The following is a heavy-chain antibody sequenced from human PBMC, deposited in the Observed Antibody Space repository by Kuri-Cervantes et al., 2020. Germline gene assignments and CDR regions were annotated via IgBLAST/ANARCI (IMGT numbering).Heavy chain of an antibody. CDR1: GFTFSSYS. V-gene: IGHV3-NL1*01. CDR2: ISWDGGST. J-gene: IGHJ4*02. Sequence: GGSLRLSCAASGFTFSSYSMHWVRQAPGKGLEWVSLISWDGGSTYYADSVKGRFTISRDNSKNTLYLQMNSLRAEDTAVYYCARDRGFMFDYCAQGTLVTVSS. CDR3: ARDRGFMFDY. D-gene: IGHD3-16*01.